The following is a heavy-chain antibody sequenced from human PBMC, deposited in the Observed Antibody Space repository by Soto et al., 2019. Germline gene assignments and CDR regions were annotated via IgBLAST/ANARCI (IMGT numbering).Heavy chain of an antibody. CDR2: MNPNSGNT. V-gene: IGHV1-8*01. J-gene: IGHJ5*02. Sequence: GASGKVSCKGSGYTFTSYDINWVRQATGPGLEWMGGMNPNSGNTGYAQKFQGRVSMTRNTSISTAYMELSRLRSDDTAVYYRARVTCSGGSCSFAPWGKGPLVP. CDR1: GYTFTSYD. D-gene: IGHD2-15*01. CDR3: ARVTCSGGSCSFAP.